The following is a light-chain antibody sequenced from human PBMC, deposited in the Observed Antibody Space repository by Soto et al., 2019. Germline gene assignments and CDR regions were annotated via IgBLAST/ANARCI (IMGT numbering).Light chain of an antibody. V-gene: IGLV2-14*01. CDR3: SSYTSSSTSYV. CDR2: EVS. Sequence: QSVLTQPASVSGSPGQTITISCTGTSADIGDYDFVSWYQQLPGKAPKLLIYEVSHRPSGVSNRFSGSKSGNTAYLTISWLQAEDEGDYYCSSYTSSSTSYVFGTGTKVTVL. J-gene: IGLJ1*01. CDR1: SADIGDYDF.